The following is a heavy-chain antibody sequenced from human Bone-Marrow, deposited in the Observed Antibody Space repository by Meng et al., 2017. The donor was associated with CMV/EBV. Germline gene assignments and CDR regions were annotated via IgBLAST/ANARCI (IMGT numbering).Heavy chain of an antibody. J-gene: IGHJ5*02. CDR2: IYWDDDK. CDR3: AHRRRYFDWSNWFDA. V-gene: IGHV2-5*02. D-gene: IGHD3-9*01. CDR1: GFPLSTSGVG. Sequence: TLKLSRPTLVKPTPTLSLPCTSSGFPLSTSGVGVGGIRQTPGKALEGLALIYWDDDKRYSPSMKSRLTITKDTSKNQVVITMTNMDPVDTATYYWAHRRRYFDWSNWFDAWGQGTLVTVSS.